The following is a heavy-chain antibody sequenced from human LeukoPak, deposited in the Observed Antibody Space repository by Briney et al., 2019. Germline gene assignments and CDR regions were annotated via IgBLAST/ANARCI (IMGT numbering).Heavy chain of an antibody. D-gene: IGHD3-3*01. J-gene: IGHJ4*02. CDR3: AKLRADFWSGYLGVSYFDY. Sequence: GGSLRLSCAASGFTFSSYAMSWVRQAPGKGLEWVAFIRYDGSNEYYADSVKGRFTISRDNSKNTLYLQMNSLRAEDTAVYYCAKLRADFWSGYLGVSYFDYWGQGTLVTVSS. V-gene: IGHV3-30*02. CDR2: IRYDGSNE. CDR1: GFTFSSYA.